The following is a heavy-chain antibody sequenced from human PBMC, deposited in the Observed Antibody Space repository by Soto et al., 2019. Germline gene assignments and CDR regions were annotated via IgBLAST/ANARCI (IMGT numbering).Heavy chain of an antibody. J-gene: IGHJ6*04. CDR1: GFTVSSKY. Sequence: EVQLVESGGGLVQPGGSLRLSCAASGFTVSSKYMTWVRQAPGKGLEWVSLIQSGGTTYYADSVKCRFTISRDTSENTPHLQTDSLRGEDTAVYYCARDDVLCDGGRCYGIPLDVWSKGTTVTVSS. CDR3: ARDDVLCDGGRCYGIPLDV. D-gene: IGHD2-15*01. V-gene: IGHV3-66*01. CDR2: IQSGGTT.